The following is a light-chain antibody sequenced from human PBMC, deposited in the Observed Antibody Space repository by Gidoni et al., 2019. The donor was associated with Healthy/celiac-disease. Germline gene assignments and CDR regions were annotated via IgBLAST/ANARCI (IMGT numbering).Light chain of an antibody. CDR3: QQRSNLPLT. Sequence: EIVLTQSPATLSLSPGERATLSCRASQSVSSYLAWYQQKPGQAPRLLIYDASNRATGIPAMCSGSGSGTDFTLTISSLEPEDFAVYSCQQRSNLPLTFGQGTRLEIK. J-gene: IGKJ5*01. CDR2: DAS. CDR1: QSVSSY. V-gene: IGKV3-11*01.